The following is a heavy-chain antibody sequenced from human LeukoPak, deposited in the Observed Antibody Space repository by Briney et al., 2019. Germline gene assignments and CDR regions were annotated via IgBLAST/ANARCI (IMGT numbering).Heavy chain of an antibody. CDR2: IRQDGSGK. CDR3: ARDREYYFDY. Sequence: GGSLRLSCAASGFTFSYYWMTWVRQAPGKGLEWVASIRQDGSGKDYVDSVKGRFTISRDNAKNSLYLQMNSLRAEDTAVYYCARDREYYFDYWGQGTLVTVSS. J-gene: IGHJ4*02. V-gene: IGHV3-7*01. CDR1: GFTFSYYW.